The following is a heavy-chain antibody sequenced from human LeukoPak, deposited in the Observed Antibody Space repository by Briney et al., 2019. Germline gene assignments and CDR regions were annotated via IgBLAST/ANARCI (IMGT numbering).Heavy chain of an antibody. V-gene: IGHV5-51*01. J-gene: IGHJ3*02. CDR2: IFPRDSDT. D-gene: IGHD2-21*02. CDR3: ARWVTADRGKKDAFDI. CDR1: GYTFSIYW. Sequence: GESLQISCRTSGYTFSIYWIGWVRQLTGKGLEWMGIIFPRDSDTRYSPSFQGQVTISADKSISTAYLQWNSLRASDTAIYYCARWVTADRGKKDAFDIWGQGTMVTVSS.